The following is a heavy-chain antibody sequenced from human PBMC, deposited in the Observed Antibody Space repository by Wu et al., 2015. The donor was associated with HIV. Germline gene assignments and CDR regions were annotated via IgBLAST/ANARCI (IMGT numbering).Heavy chain of an antibody. V-gene: IGHV1-2*02. CDR2: INPNSGGT. Sequence: QVQLVQSGAEVKKPGASVKVSCKASGYTFTGYYMHWVRQAPGQGLEWMGWINPNSGGTNYAQKFQGRVTMTRDTSISTAYMELSRLRSDDTAVYYCARVVPAATSQYNWFDPWGQGTLVTVSS. CDR1: GYTFTGYY. D-gene: IGHD2-2*01. J-gene: IGHJ5*02. CDR3: ARVVPAATSQYNWFDP.